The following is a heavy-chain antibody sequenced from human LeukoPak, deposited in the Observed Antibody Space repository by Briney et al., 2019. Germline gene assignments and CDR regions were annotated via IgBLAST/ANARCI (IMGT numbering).Heavy chain of an antibody. CDR3: LVRDTARRGDFDY. Sequence: SETLSLTCAVSGGSISSSNWWSWVRQPPGKGLEWIGEIYHSGSTNYNPSLKSRVTISVDKSKNQFSLKLSSVTAADTAVYYCLVRDTARRGDFDYWGQGTLVTVSS. J-gene: IGHJ4*02. D-gene: IGHD5-18*01. CDR2: IYHSGST. CDR1: GGSISSSNW. V-gene: IGHV4-4*02.